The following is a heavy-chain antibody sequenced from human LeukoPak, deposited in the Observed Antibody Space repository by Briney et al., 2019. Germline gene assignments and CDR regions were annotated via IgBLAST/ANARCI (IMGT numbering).Heavy chain of an antibody. CDR2: MYYNYST. J-gene: IGHJ5*02. D-gene: IGHD3-22*01. CDR3: ARPYYYDSRIDP. CDR1: GGSISSCDYN. Sequence: SETLSLTCTVSGGSISSCDYNWSWNRQGPGLELVWMACMYYNYSTYYNPSLKSRVTMSEDTSKNQLSLKLSSVTAADTAVYYCARPYYYDSRIDPWGQGILVTVSS. V-gene: IGHV4-30-4*01.